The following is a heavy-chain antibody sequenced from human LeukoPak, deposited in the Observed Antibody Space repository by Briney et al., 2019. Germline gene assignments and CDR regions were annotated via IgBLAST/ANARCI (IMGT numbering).Heavy chain of an antibody. CDR1: GFTFSDLW. D-gene: IGHD2-15*01. J-gene: IGHJ4*02. CDR3: VTDVPHSGRSCYRH. V-gene: IGHV3-15*01. CDR2: IRSKGGGETV. Sequence: PGGSLRLSCAASGFTFSDLWRTWVRQAPGKGLEWVGLIRSKGGGETVDYATPVIGRFIISRDDSKNTLYLQMNSLKTEDTAVYYCVTDVPHSGRSCYRHWGQGTLVTVSS.